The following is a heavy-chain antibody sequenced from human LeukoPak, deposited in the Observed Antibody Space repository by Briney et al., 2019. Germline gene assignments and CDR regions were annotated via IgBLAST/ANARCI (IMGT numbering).Heavy chain of an antibody. V-gene: IGHV3-33*01. CDR3: ARHRLSAVALNFDY. J-gene: IGHJ4*02. CDR2: IWYDGSNK. Sequence: SGGSLRLSCAASGFTFSSYGMHWVRQAPGKGLEWVAVIWYDGSNKYYADSVKGRFTISRDNSKNTLYLQVNSLRAEDTAVYYCARHRLSAVALNFDYWGQGTLVTVSS. CDR1: GFTFSSYG. D-gene: IGHD6-19*01.